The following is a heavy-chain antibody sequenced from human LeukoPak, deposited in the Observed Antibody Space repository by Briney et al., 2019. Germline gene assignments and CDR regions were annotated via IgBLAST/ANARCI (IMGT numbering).Heavy chain of an antibody. CDR1: GYTFISYY. Sequence: GASVKVSCKASGYTFISYYMHWVRQAPGQGLEWVGLINPSGSTTDYAQTFQGRVTLTSDTSTSTVYMELSGLRSDDTAVYYCARDVYYYDTNGPYHTNYYGMDVWGQGTTVTVSS. CDR3: ARDVYYYDTNGPYHTNYYGMDV. J-gene: IGHJ6*02. CDR2: INPSGSTT. D-gene: IGHD3-22*01. V-gene: IGHV1-46*01.